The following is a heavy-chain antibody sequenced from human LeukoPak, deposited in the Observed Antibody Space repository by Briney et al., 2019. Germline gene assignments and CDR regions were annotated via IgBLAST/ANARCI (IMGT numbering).Heavy chain of an antibody. D-gene: IGHD6-19*01. CDR2: IHYSGST. V-gene: IGHV4-59*08. CDR3: ARWYSSGWAFDY. Sequence: SETLSLTCTISGGTISSYYWNWIRQPPGKGLEWIGYIHYSGSTKYNPSLKSRVTISVDTSKNQFSLKLSSVTAADTAVYYCARWYSSGWAFDYWGQGTLVTVSS. CDR1: GGTISSYY. J-gene: IGHJ4*02.